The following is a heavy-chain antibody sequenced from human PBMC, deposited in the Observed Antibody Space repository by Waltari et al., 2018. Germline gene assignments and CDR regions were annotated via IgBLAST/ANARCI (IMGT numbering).Heavy chain of an antibody. CDR3: SRRYTRGDYRGFDY. Sequence: QLQLVQSGAEVKKPGASVKVSCKASGYTFTSYAMHWVRRAPGRRLERMGWINAGNGNTKYSQKFQGRVTITSDTSASTAYMELSSLRSVDTAVYYCSRRYTRGDYRGFDYWGQGTLVAVSS. D-gene: IGHD4-17*01. CDR2: INAGNGNT. CDR1: GYTFTSYA. V-gene: IGHV1-3*01. J-gene: IGHJ4*02.